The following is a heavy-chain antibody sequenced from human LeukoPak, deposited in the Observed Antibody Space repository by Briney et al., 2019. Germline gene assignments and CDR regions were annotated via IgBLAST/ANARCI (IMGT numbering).Heavy chain of an antibody. D-gene: IGHD3-10*01. CDR2: IYYSGST. V-gene: IGHV4-59*08. CDR3: ARLTTMVRGVITQRWFDP. J-gene: IGHJ5*02. Sequence: SETLSLTCTVSGGSISSYYWSWIRQPPGKGLEWIGYIYYSGSTNYNPSLKSRVTISVDTSKNQFSLKLSPVTAADTAVYYCARLTTMVRGVITQRWFDPWGQGTLVTVSS. CDR1: GGSISSYY.